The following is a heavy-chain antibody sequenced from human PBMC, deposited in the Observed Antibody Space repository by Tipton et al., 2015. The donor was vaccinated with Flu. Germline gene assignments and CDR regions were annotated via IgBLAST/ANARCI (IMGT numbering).Heavy chain of an antibody. CDR3: ARDRAPSASRDYYYYPGMDG. D-gene: IGHD6-13*01. Sequence: SLRLSCAASGFTFDDYGMSWVRQAPGKGLEWVSGINWKGNSAGYADSVKGRFTISRDNAKNSLYLQMSSLTADDTALYYCARDRAPSASRDYYYYPGMDGRGQGTAVTVSS. CDR2: INWKGNSA. V-gene: IGHV3-20*04. J-gene: IGHJ6*02. CDR1: GFTFDDYG.